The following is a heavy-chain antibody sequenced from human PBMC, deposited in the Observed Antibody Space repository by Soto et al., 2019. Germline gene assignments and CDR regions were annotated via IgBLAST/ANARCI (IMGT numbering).Heavy chain of an antibody. J-gene: IGHJ4*02. CDR2: IIPIFGTA. D-gene: IGHD3-9*01. CDR1: GGTFSSYA. V-gene: IGHV1-69*13. Sequence: ASVKVSCKASGGTFSSYAISWVRQAPGQGLEWMGGIIPIFGTANYAQKFQGRVTITADESTSTAYTELSSLRSEDTAVYYCARESKTNYDILTGPLWYWGQGTLVTVSS. CDR3: ARESKTNYDILTGPLWY.